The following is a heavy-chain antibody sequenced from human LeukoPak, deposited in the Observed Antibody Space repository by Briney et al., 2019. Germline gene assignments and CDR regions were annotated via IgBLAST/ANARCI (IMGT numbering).Heavy chain of an antibody. CDR3: AGGSGPMVVSY. Sequence: VGSLRLSCAASGSTFSDYYMSWIRQAPGKGLEWVAKIKQDESEIYYVDSVKGRFPISRDNAKNSLYLQMNSLRAEDTAVYHCAGGSGPMVVSYWGQGAMVAVSS. CDR2: IKQDESEI. V-gene: IGHV3-7*01. D-gene: IGHD2-8*02. J-gene: IGHJ4*02. CDR1: GSTFSDYY.